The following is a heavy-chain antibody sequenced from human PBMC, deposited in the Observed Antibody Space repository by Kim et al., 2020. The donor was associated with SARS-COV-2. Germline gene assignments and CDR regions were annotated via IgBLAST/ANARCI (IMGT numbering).Heavy chain of an antibody. V-gene: IGHV3-23*01. J-gene: IGHJ4*02. Sequence: YADSVKGRFTISRDNSKNTLYLQMNSLRAEDTAVYYCAKKGYYYEHKVVYWGQGTLVTVSS. CDR3: AKKGYYYEHKVVY. D-gene: IGHD3-22*01.